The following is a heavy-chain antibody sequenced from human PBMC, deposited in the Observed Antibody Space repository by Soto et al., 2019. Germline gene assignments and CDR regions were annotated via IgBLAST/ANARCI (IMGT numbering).Heavy chain of an antibody. Sequence: SVPVSGQASGVTFSRYAIICVRQAPGQGLEWMGGIIPIFGTANYAQKFQDRVTITADKSTSTAYMELSSLRSEDTAVYYCARDSVDSSSYNWFDPWGQGTLVTVSS. D-gene: IGHD6-13*01. J-gene: IGHJ5*02. V-gene: IGHV1-69*06. CDR3: ARDSVDSSSYNWFDP. CDR2: IIPIFGTA. CDR1: GVTFSRYA.